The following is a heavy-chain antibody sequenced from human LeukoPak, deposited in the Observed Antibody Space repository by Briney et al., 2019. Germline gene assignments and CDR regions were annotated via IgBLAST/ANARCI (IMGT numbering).Heavy chain of an antibody. Sequence: SETLSLTCTVSGGSISNYFWSWIRQPPGKGLEWVAYIYDSGTSNYNPSLKSRVTISVDTSKNQFSLSLSSVTAADTAVYYCARSNGWYSFYYWGQGTLVTVSS. D-gene: IGHD6-19*01. J-gene: IGHJ4*02. CDR2: IYDSGTS. CDR1: GGSISNYF. CDR3: ARSNGWYSFYY. V-gene: IGHV4-59*01.